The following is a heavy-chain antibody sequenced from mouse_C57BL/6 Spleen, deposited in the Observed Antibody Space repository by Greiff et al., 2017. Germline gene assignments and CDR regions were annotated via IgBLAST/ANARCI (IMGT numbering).Heavy chain of an antibody. Sequence: EVTLVESGEGLVKPGGSLKLSCAASGFTFSSYAMSWVRQTPEKRLEWVAYISSGGDYISYADTVKGRFTISRDNARNTLYLQMSSLKSEDTAMYYCTRAYGTRYSMDYWGQGTSVTVSS. CDR3: TRAYGTRYSMDY. J-gene: IGHJ4*01. V-gene: IGHV5-9-1*02. D-gene: IGHD1-1*01. CDR1: GFTFSSYA. CDR2: ISSGGDYI.